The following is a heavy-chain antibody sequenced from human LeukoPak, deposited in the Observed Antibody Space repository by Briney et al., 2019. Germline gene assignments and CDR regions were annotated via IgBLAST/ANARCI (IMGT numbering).Heavy chain of an antibody. V-gene: IGHV3-9*01. CDR1: GFTFNDYA. Sequence: GGSLRLSCAASGFTFNDYAMHWVRQAPGKGLEWVSGISWNSGSIGYAHSVKGRFTISRDNAENSLFLQMNSLRADDTAVYYCAKWGPYCNSNYCPALDYWGQGALVTVSS. J-gene: IGHJ4*02. D-gene: IGHD4-4*01. CDR2: ISWNSGSI. CDR3: AKWGPYCNSNYCPALDY.